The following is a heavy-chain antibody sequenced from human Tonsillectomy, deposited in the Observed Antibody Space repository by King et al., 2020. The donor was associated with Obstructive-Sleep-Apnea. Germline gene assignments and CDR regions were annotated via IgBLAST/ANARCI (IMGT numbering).Heavy chain of an antibody. CDR2: ISAISTYT. CDR1: GFTFSSYS. Sequence: VQLVESGGGLVKPGGSLRLSCAASGFTFSSYSMNWVRQAPGKGLEWVSSISAISTYTFYADSVKGRLTISRDNARNSLYLQMNSLRAEDTAVYYCARVRDGGNPYFDYWGQGTLVAVSS. CDR3: ARVRDGGNPYFDY. J-gene: IGHJ4*02. V-gene: IGHV3-21*01. D-gene: IGHD4-23*01.